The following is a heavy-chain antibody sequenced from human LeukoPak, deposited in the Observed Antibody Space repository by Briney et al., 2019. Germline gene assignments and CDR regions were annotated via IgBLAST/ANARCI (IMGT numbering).Heavy chain of an antibody. Sequence: PSETLSLTCAVYGGSFSGYYWSWIRQPPGKGLEGIGEINHSGSTNYNPSLKSRVTISVDTSKNQFSLKLSSVTAADTAVYYCASAALRYCSSTSCYSWGSFDYWGQGTLVTVSS. CDR3: ASAALRYCSSTSCYSWGSFDY. CDR2: INHSGST. D-gene: IGHD2-2*01. CDR1: GGSFSGYY. V-gene: IGHV4-34*01. J-gene: IGHJ4*02.